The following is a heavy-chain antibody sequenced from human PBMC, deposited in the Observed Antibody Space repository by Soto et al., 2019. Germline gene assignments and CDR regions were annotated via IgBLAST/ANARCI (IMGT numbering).Heavy chain of an antibody. D-gene: IGHD3-22*01. J-gene: IGHJ4*02. CDR1: GGSISSSSYY. Sequence: ETLSLTCTVSGGSISSSSYYWGWIRQPPGKGLEWIGSIYYSGSTYYNPSLKSRVTISVDTSKNQFSLKLSSVTAADTAVYYCMLGSGWKDFDYWGQGTLVTVSS. CDR2: IYYSGST. V-gene: IGHV4-39*01. CDR3: MLGSGWKDFDY.